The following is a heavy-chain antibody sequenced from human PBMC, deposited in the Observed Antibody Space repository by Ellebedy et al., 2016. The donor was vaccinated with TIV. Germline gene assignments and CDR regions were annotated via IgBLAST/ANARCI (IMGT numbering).Heavy chain of an antibody. V-gene: IGHV3-30-3*01. CDR1: GFPFSTYA. CDR3: AKEQTNHYFDS. J-gene: IGHJ4*02. CDR2: ISYDGSNQ. Sequence: PGGSLRLSCAASGFPFSTYAMHRVRQPPGKGLEWVAAISYDGSNQFYADSVKGRFTTSRDNSKNTLYLQMNSLRADDAAVYYCAKEQTNHYFDSWGQGTLVTVSS. D-gene: IGHD1-14*01.